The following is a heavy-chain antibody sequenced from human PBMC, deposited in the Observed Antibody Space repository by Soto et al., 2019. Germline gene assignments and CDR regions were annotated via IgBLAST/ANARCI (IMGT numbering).Heavy chain of an antibody. CDR2: IIWNSDNL. CDR3: AKDRNSYYYYDMDV. CDR1: GXTFDDYA. J-gene: IGHJ6*02. V-gene: IGHV3-9*01. Sequence: SLRLSCAASGXTFDDYAMHWVRQAPGKGLEWVSSIIWNSDNLDYADSVKGRFTISRDNANNSLYLQMNSLRAEDTALFYCAKDRNSYYYYDMDVWGQGTTVTVSS.